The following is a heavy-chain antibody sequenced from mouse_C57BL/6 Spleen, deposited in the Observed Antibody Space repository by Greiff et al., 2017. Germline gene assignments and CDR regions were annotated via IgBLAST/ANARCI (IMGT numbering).Heavy chain of an antibody. Sequence: VQLQQSGPELVKPGASVKISCKASGYAFSSSWMNWVKQRPGKGLEWIGRISPGDGDTNYNGKFTGKATLTANQSSRTAYMQLRSLTSEDSAVYFYARESLTTNYFDYWGQGTTLTVSS. CDR2: ISPGDGDT. D-gene: IGHD2-1*01. CDR3: ARESLTTNYFDY. CDR1: GYAFSSSW. V-gene: IGHV1-82*01. J-gene: IGHJ2*01.